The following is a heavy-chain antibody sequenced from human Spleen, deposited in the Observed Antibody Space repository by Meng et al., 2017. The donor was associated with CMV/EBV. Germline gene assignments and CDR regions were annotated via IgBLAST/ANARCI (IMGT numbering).Heavy chain of an antibody. Sequence: GESLKISCAASGFTFSTYNMNWVRQAPGKGLEWVSFMSSSTNYIDYADSVKGRFTISRDNSKNTLYLQMNSLRAEDTAVYYCASTNSRGYYFDYWGQGTLVTVSS. J-gene: IGHJ4*02. D-gene: IGHD3-22*01. V-gene: IGHV3-21*01. CDR3: ASTNSRGYYFDY. CDR2: MSSSTNYI. CDR1: GFTFSTYN.